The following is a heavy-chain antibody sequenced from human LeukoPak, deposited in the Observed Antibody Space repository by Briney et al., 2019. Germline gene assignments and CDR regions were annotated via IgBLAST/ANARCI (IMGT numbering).Heavy chain of an antibody. Sequence: GGSLRLSCAASGFTFSNYWMHWVRQAPGKGLVWVSRINSDGINTSYADSVKGRFTISRDNAKNTLNLQMNSLRAEDTALYYCARGYCSGGSCQTDYWGQGTLVTVSS. CDR1: GFTFSNYW. D-gene: IGHD2-15*01. CDR2: INSDGINT. V-gene: IGHV3-74*01. CDR3: ARGYCSGGSCQTDY. J-gene: IGHJ4*02.